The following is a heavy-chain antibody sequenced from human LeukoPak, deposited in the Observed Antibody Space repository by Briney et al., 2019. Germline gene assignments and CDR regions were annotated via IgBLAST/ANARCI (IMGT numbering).Heavy chain of an antibody. V-gene: IGHV3-23*01. Sequence: PGGSLRLSCAASGFTFSSYAMSWVRQAPGKGLEWVSAISGSGGSTYYADSVKGRFTISRDNSKNTLYLQMNSLRAGDTAVYYCARTIFGVVIFPYYMDVWGKGTTVTVSS. CDR2: ISGSGGST. J-gene: IGHJ6*03. CDR1: GFTFSSYA. CDR3: ARTIFGVVIFPYYMDV. D-gene: IGHD3-3*01.